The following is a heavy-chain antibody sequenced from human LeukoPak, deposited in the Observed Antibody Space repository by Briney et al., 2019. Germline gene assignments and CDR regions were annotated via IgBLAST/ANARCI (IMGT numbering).Heavy chain of an antibody. CDR2: ISWTGGRT. CDR1: GFSVSSYA. V-gene: IGHV3-23*01. Sequence: PGGSLRLSCAASGFSVSSYAMGWVRQPPGKGLESVSTISWTGGRTYYADSVKGRFTISRDNSKDTLSLQMNSLRAEDTAVYYCAKDPSVDSGRFDYWDQGTLVTVSS. CDR3: AKDPSVDSGRFDY. J-gene: IGHJ4*02.